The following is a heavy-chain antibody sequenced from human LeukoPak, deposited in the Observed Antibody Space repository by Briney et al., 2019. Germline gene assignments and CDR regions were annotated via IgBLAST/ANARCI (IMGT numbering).Heavy chain of an antibody. CDR1: GYSITSDCY. V-gene: IGHV4-38-2*01. CDR3: ARHLYYYDRNGNFADY. D-gene: IGHD3-22*01. CDR2: VYYSGST. Sequence: SETLSLTCAVSGYSITSDCYSGWIRQPPGKGLEWIGSVYYSGSTYYNPSLKSRVTISVDTSKNQFSLKLYSVTDADTAVYFCARHLYYYDRNGNFADYWGQGTLVTVSS. J-gene: IGHJ4*02.